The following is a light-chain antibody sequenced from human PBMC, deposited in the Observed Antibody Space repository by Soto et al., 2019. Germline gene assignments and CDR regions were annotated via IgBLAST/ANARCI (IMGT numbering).Light chain of an antibody. Sequence: EIVLTQSPGTLSSSPGERATLSCRGSQSVSSSYLAWYQQKPGQAPRLLIYGASNRATGIPARFSGSGSGTDFTLTISSLEPEDFAVYYGQQRSNWPPITGGQGTRLEIK. V-gene: IGKV3D-20*02. CDR2: GAS. CDR1: QSVSSSY. J-gene: IGKJ5*01. CDR3: QQRSNWPPIT.